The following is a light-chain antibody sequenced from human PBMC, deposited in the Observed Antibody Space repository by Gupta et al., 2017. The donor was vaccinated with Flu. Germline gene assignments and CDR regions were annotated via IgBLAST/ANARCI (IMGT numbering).Light chain of an antibody. J-gene: IGKJ1*01. Sequence: EIVLTQSPGTLSLSPGERATLSCRASQSVSSSYSAWYQQKPGQAPRLLIYGTSNRGTGIPDRFSGSGSGTDFTLTISRLEPEDFAVYYCQHFGSSPPWTFGQGTKVEIK. CDR1: QSVSSSY. CDR3: QHFGSSPPWT. CDR2: GTS. V-gene: IGKV3-20*01.